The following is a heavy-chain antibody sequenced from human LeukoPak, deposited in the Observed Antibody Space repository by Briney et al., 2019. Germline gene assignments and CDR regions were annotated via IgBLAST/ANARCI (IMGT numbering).Heavy chain of an antibody. CDR1: GGSFSGYY. V-gene: IGHV4-34*01. J-gene: IGHJ5*02. D-gene: IGHD3-3*01. CDR3: ARGGFWSGYYTGRDYNWFDP. CDR2: INHSGST. Sequence: SETLSHTCAVYGGSFSGYYWSWIRQPPGKGLEWIGEINHSGSTNYNPSLKSRVTISVDTSKNQFSLKLSSVTAADTAVYYCARGGFWSGYYTGRDYNWFDPWGQGTLVTVSS.